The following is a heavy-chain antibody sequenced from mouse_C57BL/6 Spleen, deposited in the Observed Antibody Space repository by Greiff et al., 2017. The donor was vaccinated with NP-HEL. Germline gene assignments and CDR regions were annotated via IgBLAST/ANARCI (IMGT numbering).Heavy chain of an antibody. D-gene: IGHD4-1*01. CDR2: ISDGGSYT. CDR1: GFTFSSYA. J-gene: IGHJ2*01. V-gene: IGHV5-4*01. Sequence: EVKLMESGGGLVKPGGSLKLSCAASGFTFSSYAMSWVRQTPEKRLEWVATISDGGSYTYYPDNVKGRFTISRDNAKNNLYLQMSHLKSEDTAMYYCARERSNWDYFDYWGQGTTLTVSS. CDR3: ARERSNWDYFDY.